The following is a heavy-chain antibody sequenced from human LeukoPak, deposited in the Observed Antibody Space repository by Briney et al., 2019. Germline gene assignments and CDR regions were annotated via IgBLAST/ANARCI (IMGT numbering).Heavy chain of an antibody. J-gene: IGHJ4*02. CDR3: AREGGVRGGFDY. CDR2: IYYSGST. D-gene: IGHD3-10*01. V-gene: IGHV4-39*07. Sequence: SETLSLTCTVSGGSISSSSYYWGWIRQPPGKGLEWIGSIYYSGSTYYNPSLKSRVTISVDTSKNQFSLKLSSVTAADTAVYYCAREGGVRGGFDYWGQGTLVTVSS. CDR1: GGSISSSSYY.